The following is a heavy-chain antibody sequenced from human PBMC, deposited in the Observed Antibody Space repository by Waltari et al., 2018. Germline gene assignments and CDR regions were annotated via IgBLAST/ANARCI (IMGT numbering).Heavy chain of an antibody. CDR3: ARGHMIVVVQCAFDI. CDR2: ISSSSSTI. D-gene: IGHD3-22*01. Sequence: EVQLVESGGGLVQPGGSLRLSFAASGFTFSSYSLNWVRQAQGKGLEWVSYISSSSSTIYYADAVKGRFTISRDNAKNSLYLQMNSLRAEDTAVYYCARGHMIVVVQCAFDIWGQGTMVTVSS. V-gene: IGHV3-48*01. J-gene: IGHJ3*02. CDR1: GFTFSSYS.